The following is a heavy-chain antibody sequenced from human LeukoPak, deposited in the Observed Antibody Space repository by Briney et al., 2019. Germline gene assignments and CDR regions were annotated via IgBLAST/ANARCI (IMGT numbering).Heavy chain of an antibody. CDR1: GYTFTGHY. V-gene: IGHV1-2*02. CDR3: ARDLEYCGSTSCYTYYFDY. Sequence: ASVKVSCKTSGYTFTGHYMFWVRQAPGQGLEWMGWINPNSGGTNYAQKFQGRVTMTRDTSISTAYMELSSLRSDDTAVYYCARDLEYCGSTSCYTYYFDYWAREPWSPSPQ. D-gene: IGHD2-2*02. J-gene: IGHJ4*02. CDR2: INPNSGGT.